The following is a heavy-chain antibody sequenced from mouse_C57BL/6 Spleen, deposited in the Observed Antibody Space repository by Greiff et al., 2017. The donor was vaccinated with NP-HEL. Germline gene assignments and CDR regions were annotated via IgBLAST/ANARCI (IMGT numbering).Heavy chain of an antibody. V-gene: IGHV2-5*01. CDR1: GFSLTSYG. Sequence: VKLQESGPGLVQPSQSLSITCTVSGFSLTSYGVHWVRQSPGKGLEWLGVIWRGGSTDYNAAFMSRLSITKDNSKSQVFFKMNSLQADDTAIYYCAKNYDYFYYAMDYWGQGTSVTVSS. CDR2: IWRGGST. J-gene: IGHJ4*01. D-gene: IGHD2-4*01. CDR3: AKNYDYFYYAMDY.